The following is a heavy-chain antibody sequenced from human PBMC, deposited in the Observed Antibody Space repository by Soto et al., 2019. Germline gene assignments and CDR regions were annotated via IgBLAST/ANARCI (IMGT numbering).Heavy chain of an antibody. CDR2: ISYDGSNK. V-gene: IGHV3-30*18. J-gene: IGHJ6*02. Sequence: GGSLRLSCAASGFTFSSYGMHWVRQAPGKGLEWVAVISYDGSNKYYADSVKGRFTISRDNSKNTLYLQMNSLRAEDTAVYYCANDDSSGYYPNADYYYGMDVWGQGTTVTVSS. CDR1: GFTFSSYG. D-gene: IGHD3-22*01. CDR3: ANDDSSGYYPNADYYYGMDV.